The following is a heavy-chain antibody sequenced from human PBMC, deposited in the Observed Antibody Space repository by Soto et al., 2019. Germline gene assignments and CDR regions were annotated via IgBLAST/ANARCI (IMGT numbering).Heavy chain of an antibody. Sequence: LRLSCAASGFTFSSYGMHWVRQAPGKGLEWVAVISYDGSNKYYADSVKGRFTISRDNSKNTLYLQMNSLRAEDTAVYYCAKDNGSAFDYWGQGTLVTVSS. D-gene: IGHD1-26*01. V-gene: IGHV3-30*18. J-gene: IGHJ4*02. CDR1: GFTFSSYG. CDR3: AKDNGSAFDY. CDR2: ISYDGSNK.